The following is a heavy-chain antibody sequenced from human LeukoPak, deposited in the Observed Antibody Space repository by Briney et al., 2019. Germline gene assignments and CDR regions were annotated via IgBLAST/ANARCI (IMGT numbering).Heavy chain of an antibody. CDR2: MNPNSGNT. Sequence: ASVKVSGKASGYTFTSYDINWVRQATGQGLEWMGWMNPNSGNTGYAQKFQGRVTMTRNNSISTAYMELSSLRSEDTAVYYCARGGGYCSGGSCPYYFDYWGQGTLVTVSS. J-gene: IGHJ4*02. CDR3: ARGGGYCSGGSCPYYFDY. V-gene: IGHV1-8*01. CDR1: GYTFTSYD. D-gene: IGHD2-15*01.